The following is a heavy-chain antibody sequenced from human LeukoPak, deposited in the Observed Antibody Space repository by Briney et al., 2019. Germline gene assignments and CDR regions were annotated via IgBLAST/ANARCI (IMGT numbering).Heavy chain of an antibody. CDR3: AREPIYDILTGYWFDY. D-gene: IGHD3-9*01. CDR2: IIPIFGKA. Sequence: SVKVSCKASGGTFSSYAISWVRQAPGQGLEWMGGIIPIFGKANYAQKLQGRVTITADESTSTAYMELSSLRSEDTAVYYCAREPIYDILTGYWFDYWGQGTLVTVSS. J-gene: IGHJ4*02. V-gene: IGHV1-69*01. CDR1: GGTFSSYA.